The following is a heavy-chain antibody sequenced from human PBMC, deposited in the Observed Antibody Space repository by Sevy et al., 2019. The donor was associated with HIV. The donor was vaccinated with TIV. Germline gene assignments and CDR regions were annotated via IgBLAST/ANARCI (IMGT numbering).Heavy chain of an antibody. J-gene: IGHJ4*02. CDR2: INSDGTST. D-gene: IGHD6-13*01. CDR3: ARGVAATGPFDY. Sequence: GGSLRLSCAASGFTFSSYWMHWVRRAPGKGLVWVSRINSDGTSTSYADSVKGRFTISRDNAKNTLYLQMNSLRTEDTAVYYCARGVAATGPFDYWGQRTLVTDSS. CDR1: GFTFSSYW. V-gene: IGHV3-74*01.